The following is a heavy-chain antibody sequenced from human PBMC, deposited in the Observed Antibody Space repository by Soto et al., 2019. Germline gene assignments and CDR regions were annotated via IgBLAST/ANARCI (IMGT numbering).Heavy chain of an antibody. CDR1: GGSISSNY. J-gene: IGHJ4*02. V-gene: IGHV4-59*01. CDR3: ARYRREAVAGYTLDN. CDR2: VYNSGST. Sequence: SETLSLTCTVSGGSISSNYWTWIRQPPGKGLKWIGYVYNSGSTNYNPSLKSRVTISEDTSKSQFSLKVNSMTAADTAVYYCARYRREAVAGYTLDNWGQGILVTVSS. D-gene: IGHD6-13*01.